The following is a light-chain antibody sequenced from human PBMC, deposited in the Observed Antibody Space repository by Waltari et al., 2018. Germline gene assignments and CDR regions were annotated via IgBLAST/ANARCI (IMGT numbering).Light chain of an antibody. Sequence: SYELTQPPSVSVSPGQTGSIPCSGDKLGDKYACLYQQKPGQSPVLVLYQDTKRPSGIPERFSGSNSGNTATLTISGTQAMDEAEYYCQAWDSSTYHVVFGGGTKLTVL. V-gene: IGLV3-1*01. CDR3: QAWDSSTYHVV. CDR2: QDT. CDR1: KLGDKY. J-gene: IGLJ2*01.